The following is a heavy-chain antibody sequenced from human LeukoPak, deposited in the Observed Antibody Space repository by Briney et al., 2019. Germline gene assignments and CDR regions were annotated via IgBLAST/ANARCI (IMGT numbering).Heavy chain of an antibody. J-gene: IGHJ6*02. Sequence: SQTLSLTCTVSGGSISSGGYYWSWIRQHPGKGLEWIGYIYYSGSTYYNPSLKSRVTISVDTSKNQFSLKLSSVTAADTAVYYCARDAVRGPTVTPLSDYYYGMDVWGQGTTVTVSS. V-gene: IGHV4-31*03. CDR2: IYYSGST. CDR1: GGSISSGGYY. D-gene: IGHD4-4*01. CDR3: ARDAVRGPTVTPLSDYYYGMDV.